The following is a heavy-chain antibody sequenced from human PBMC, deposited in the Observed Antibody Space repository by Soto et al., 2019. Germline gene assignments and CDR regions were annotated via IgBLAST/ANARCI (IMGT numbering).Heavy chain of an antibody. Sequence: SETLSLTCAVYGGSFSGYYWSWIRQPPGKGLEWIGEINHSGSTNYNPSLKSRVTISVDTSKNQFSLKLSSLTAADTAVYYCASLPYCISTSCYTGDYWGQGTLVTVSS. CDR2: INHSGST. CDR1: GGSFSGYY. D-gene: IGHD2-2*02. CDR3: ASLPYCISTSCYTGDY. V-gene: IGHV4-34*01. J-gene: IGHJ4*02.